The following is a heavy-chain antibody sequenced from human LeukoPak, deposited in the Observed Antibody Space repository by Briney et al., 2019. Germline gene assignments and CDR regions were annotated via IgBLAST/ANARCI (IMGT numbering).Heavy chain of an antibody. J-gene: IGHJ4*02. CDR1: GYTLTGYY. CDR2: ISPKTCGT. V-gene: IGHV1-2*02. Sequence: ASVNFSCKASGYTLTGYYIHWRRQAPGQGQESRGYISPKTCGTNYEQQSQGRGTMTRDTSLGTPYMELGRLRPDDLGQRYFVRVCRRAGAGIPFDYWGQGTLVSVSS. CDR3: VRVCRRAGAGIPFDY. D-gene: IGHD6-13*01.